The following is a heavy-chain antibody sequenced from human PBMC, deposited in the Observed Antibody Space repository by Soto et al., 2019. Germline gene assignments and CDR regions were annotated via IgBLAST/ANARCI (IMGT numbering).Heavy chain of an antibody. D-gene: IGHD6-13*01. V-gene: IGHV5-51*01. J-gene: IGHJ4*02. CDR3: AVFRSSWFGDGRLDS. Sequence: GESLKISCKGSGYSFSTYWIGWVRQMPGTGLEWLGIIFPGDSDTRYSPSFQGQVTISSDQSISTAYLPWRSLKASATARYYCAVFRSSWFGDGRLDSGGPGTLV. CDR2: IFPGDSDT. CDR1: GYSFSTYW.